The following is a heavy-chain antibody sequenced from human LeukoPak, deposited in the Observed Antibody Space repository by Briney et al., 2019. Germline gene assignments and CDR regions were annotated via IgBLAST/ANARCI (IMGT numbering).Heavy chain of an antibody. Sequence: SETLSLTCAVFGGSFSGYYWSWLRQPPGKGLEWIGEINQSGGTNYNPSLKSRVIISIDTSKNQFSLKLSSVTAADTAVYYCAINDGSGSYFKSDYWGQGTPVTVSS. CDR2: INQSGGT. CDR1: GGSFSGYY. D-gene: IGHD3-10*01. CDR3: AINDGSGSYFKSDY. V-gene: IGHV4-34*01. J-gene: IGHJ4*02.